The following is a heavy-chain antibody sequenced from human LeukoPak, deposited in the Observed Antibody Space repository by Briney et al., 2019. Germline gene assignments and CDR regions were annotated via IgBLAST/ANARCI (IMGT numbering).Heavy chain of an antibody. CDR2: IKQDGSEK. CDR1: GFIFNNYW. CDR3: VRAMDV. J-gene: IGHJ6*02. Sequence: PGGSLRLSCAASGFIFNNYWMNWVRQAPGKGLEWVANIKQDGSEKYYVDFVKGRFTISRDNAKNSLYLQMNSLRAEDTAVYYCVRAMDVWGQGTTVTVSS. V-gene: IGHV3-7*04.